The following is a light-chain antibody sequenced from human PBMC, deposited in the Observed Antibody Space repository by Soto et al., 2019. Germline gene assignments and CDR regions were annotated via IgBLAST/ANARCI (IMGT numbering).Light chain of an antibody. J-gene: IGKJ1*01. CDR1: QDIHNY. Sequence: AVLLTQSPSSFSASTGDRATITCRASQDIHNYLAWYQQVPGKAPKLLLYAASILQTGVPSRFSGSGSGTDFALTIDGLQSEAFATYFCQHYYNYPWTFVQGTTVE. CDR3: QHYYNYPWT. CDR2: AAS. V-gene: IGKV1-8*01.